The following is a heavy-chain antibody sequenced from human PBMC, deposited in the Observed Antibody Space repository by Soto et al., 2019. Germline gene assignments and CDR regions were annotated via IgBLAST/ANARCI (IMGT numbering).Heavy chain of an antibody. D-gene: IGHD4-4*01. J-gene: IGHJ5*02. CDR2: INHSGDT. V-gene: IGHV4-34*01. CDR1: GGSFSDFY. Sequence: SEALSLTCAVYGGSFSDFYWNWIRQSPGKGLEWIGEINHSGDTNYNPSLKSRVTISVDTSKNQFSLQLNSVTATDTAVYYRAQRTLTNWFDPWGQGTPVTVS. CDR3: AQRTLTNWFDP.